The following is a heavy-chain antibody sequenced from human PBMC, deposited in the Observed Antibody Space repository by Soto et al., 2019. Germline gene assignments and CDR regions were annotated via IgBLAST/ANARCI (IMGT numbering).Heavy chain of an antibody. Sequence: QVQLVQSGAEVKKPGASVKVSCKASGYTFSSYDINWVRQATGQGLEWMGWMNPNSGDTNYPQKFQGRVTMTRNTSVASAYMEHNSLSAEDTAVDYWAAGHKVATHLVRGANPYSYYAMDVWGEGTTVTVSS. J-gene: IGHJ6*04. D-gene: IGHD3-10*01. V-gene: IGHV1-8*01. CDR2: MNPNSGDT. CDR1: GYTFSSYD. CDR3: AAGHKVATHLVRGANPYSYYAMDV.